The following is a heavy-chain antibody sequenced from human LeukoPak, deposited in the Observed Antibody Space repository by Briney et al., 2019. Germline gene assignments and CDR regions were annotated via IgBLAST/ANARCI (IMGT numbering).Heavy chain of an antibody. CDR2: IRYDGSNK. Sequence: SGGSLRLSCAASGFTFSSYGMHWVRQAPGKGLEWVAFIRYDGSNKYYADSVKGRFTISRDNSKNTLYLQMNSLRAEDTAVYYCARKGYYDSSGYYSPFDYWGQGTLVTVSS. V-gene: IGHV3-30*02. J-gene: IGHJ4*02. CDR3: ARKGYYDSSGYYSPFDY. CDR1: GFTFSSYG. D-gene: IGHD3-22*01.